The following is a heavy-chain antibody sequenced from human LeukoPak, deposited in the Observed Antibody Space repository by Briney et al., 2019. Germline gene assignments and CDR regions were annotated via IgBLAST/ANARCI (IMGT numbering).Heavy chain of an antibody. CDR2: ISTYNGNT. CDR1: GYRFTTYG. D-gene: IGHD3-10*01. CDR3: AREQLLWFGESSYGMDV. J-gene: IGHJ6*02. V-gene: IGHV1-18*01. Sequence: ASVKVSCKSSGYRFTTYGISWVRQAPGQGLEWMGWISTYNGNTNYAQKLQGRVTMTTDTSTSTAYMELRSLRSDDTAVYYCAREQLLWFGESSYGMDVWGQGTTVTVSS.